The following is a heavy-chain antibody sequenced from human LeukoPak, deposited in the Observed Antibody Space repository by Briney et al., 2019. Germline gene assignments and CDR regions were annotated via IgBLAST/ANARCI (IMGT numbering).Heavy chain of an antibody. CDR2: ITGSTYST. D-gene: IGHD4-17*01. V-gene: IGHV3-23*01. Sequence: GGSLRLSCAASGFIFSSYGMSWVRQAPGEGLEWISGITGSTYSTYHADSVKGRFTISRDNSKNTLYLRMKSLRAEDTATYYCAKESTVTPGNVNWFDPWGQGTLVTVSS. CDR1: GFIFSSYG. CDR3: AKESTVTPGNVNWFDP. J-gene: IGHJ5*02.